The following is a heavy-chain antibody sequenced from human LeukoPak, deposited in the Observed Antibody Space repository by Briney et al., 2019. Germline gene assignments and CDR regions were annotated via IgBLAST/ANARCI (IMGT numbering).Heavy chain of an antibody. CDR1: GFTFSSYG. D-gene: IGHD3-10*01. V-gene: IGHV3-30*18. Sequence: PGGSLRLSCAASGFTFSSYGMHWVRQAPGKGLEWVAVISYDGSNKYYADSVKGRFTISRDNSKNTLYLQMNSLRADDTAVYYCAKSRGSGLFDYWGQGTLVTVAS. CDR2: ISYDGSNK. J-gene: IGHJ4*02. CDR3: AKSRGSGLFDY.